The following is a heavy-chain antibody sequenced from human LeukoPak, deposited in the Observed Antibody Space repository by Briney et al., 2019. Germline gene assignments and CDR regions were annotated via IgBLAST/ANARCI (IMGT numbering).Heavy chain of an antibody. CDR3: AKSSGSLFDP. V-gene: IGHV4-39*07. D-gene: IGHD3-10*01. Sequence: SETLSLTCTVSGGSIISSSFYWGWVRQPPGKGLEWIGLIYYSGGTYYNPSLKSRVTISVDTSKNQFSLKLSSVTAADTAVYYCAKSSGSLFDPWGQGTLVTVSS. J-gene: IGHJ5*02. CDR1: GGSIISSSFY. CDR2: IYYSGGT.